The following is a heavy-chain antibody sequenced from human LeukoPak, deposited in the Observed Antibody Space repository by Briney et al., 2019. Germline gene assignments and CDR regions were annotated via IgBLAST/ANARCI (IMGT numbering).Heavy chain of an antibody. CDR3: ARADAVVTPDY. D-gene: IGHD4-23*01. Sequence: GGSLRLSCAASGFTFSDYYMSWIRQAPGKGLEWVSYISSSGSTIYYADSVKGRFTISRDNARNSLYLQMNSLRAEDTAVYYCARADAVVTPDYWGQGTLVTVSS. CDR1: GFTFSDYY. CDR2: ISSSGSTI. V-gene: IGHV3-11*04. J-gene: IGHJ4*02.